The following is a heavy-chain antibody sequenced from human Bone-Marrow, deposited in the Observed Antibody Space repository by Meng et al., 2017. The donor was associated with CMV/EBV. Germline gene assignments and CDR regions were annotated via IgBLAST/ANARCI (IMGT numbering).Heavy chain of an antibody. J-gene: IGHJ4*02. Sequence: QGPLQQGGAGLLKPSETLSLTCAVYGGSFSGYYWSWIRQPPGKGLEWIGEINHSGSTNYNPSLKSRVTISVDTSKNQFSLKLSSVTAADTAVYYCARGYCSSTSCLIDYWGQGTLVTVSS. D-gene: IGHD2-2*01. CDR3: ARGYCSSTSCLIDY. V-gene: IGHV4-34*01. CDR1: GGSFSGYY. CDR2: INHSGST.